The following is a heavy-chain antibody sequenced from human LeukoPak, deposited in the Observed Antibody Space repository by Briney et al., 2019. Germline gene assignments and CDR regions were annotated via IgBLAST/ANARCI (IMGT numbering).Heavy chain of an antibody. CDR3: ARVRFLAAADAFDI. Sequence: GGSLRLSCAASGFTFSSYSMNWVRQAPGKGLEWVSSISSSSSYIYYADSVKGRFTISRDNSKNTLYLRMNSLRAEDTAVYYCARVRFLAAADAFDIWGQGTMVTVSS. D-gene: IGHD2-15*01. J-gene: IGHJ3*02. CDR2: ISSSSSYI. CDR1: GFTFSSYS. V-gene: IGHV3-21*04.